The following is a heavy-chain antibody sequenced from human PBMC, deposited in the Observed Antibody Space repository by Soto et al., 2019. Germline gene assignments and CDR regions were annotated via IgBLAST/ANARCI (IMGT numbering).Heavy chain of an antibody. Sequence: QVQLVQSGAEVKTPGSSVKVSCKASGGTFSSYAISWVRQAPGQGLEWMGGIIPIFGTANYEQKFQGRVTITADESTSTADMELSSLRSEDTAVYYCARDFVGAPRFDPWGQGTLVTVSS. J-gene: IGHJ5*02. D-gene: IGHD1-26*01. V-gene: IGHV1-69*01. CDR2: IIPIFGTA. CDR1: GGTFSSYA. CDR3: ARDFVGAPRFDP.